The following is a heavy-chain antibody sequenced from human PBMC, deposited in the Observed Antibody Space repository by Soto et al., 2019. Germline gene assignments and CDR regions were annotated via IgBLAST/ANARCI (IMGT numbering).Heavy chain of an antibody. CDR2: ISDSGHT. D-gene: IGHD3-9*01. V-gene: IGHV4-39*01. J-gene: IGHJ6*02. CDR3: ARHTHLLNHYGMDA. CDR1: GCSISSSSYY. Sequence: PSETLSLACTVSGCSISSSSYYWGWIRQPPGKGLEWIGSISDSGHTYYNPSLKSRVTVSVDTSKKHFSLKLNSVSAADTAVQYRARHTHLLNHYGMDACGQGTTVPVSS.